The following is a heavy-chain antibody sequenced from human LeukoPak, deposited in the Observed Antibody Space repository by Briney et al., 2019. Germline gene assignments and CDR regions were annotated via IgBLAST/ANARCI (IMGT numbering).Heavy chain of an antibody. CDR3: AKDDTEQFGSYYISY. Sequence: GGSLRLSCAASGFTFSSSAMSWVRQAPGKGLEWVSSISGSGSGGSTYYADSVKGRFTISRDNSKNTLYLQMNSLRAEDTAVYYCAKDDTEQFGSYYISYWGQGTLVTVSS. V-gene: IGHV3-23*01. CDR1: GFTFSSSA. D-gene: IGHD1-26*01. CDR2: ISGSGSGGST. J-gene: IGHJ4*02.